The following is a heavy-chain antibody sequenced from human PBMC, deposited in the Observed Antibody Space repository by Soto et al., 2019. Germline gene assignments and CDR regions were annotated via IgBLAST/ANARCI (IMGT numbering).Heavy chain of an antibody. CDR1: GYTFTSYG. D-gene: IGHD3-22*01. CDR2: ISAYNGNT. Sequence: ASVKVSCKASGYTFTSYGISWVREAPGQGLEWMGWISAYNGNTNYAQTLQGRVTMTTDTSTSTAYMELRSLRSDDTAVYYCAREYYYDSSGYSYYYYGMDVWGQGTTVTVSS. J-gene: IGHJ6*02. V-gene: IGHV1-18*04. CDR3: AREYYYDSSGYSYYYYGMDV.